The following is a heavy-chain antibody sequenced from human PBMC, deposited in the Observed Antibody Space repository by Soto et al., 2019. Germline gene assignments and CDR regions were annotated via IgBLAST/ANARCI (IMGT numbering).Heavy chain of an antibody. CDR3: AKGSSGWYERFDY. V-gene: IGHV3-23*01. Sequence: EVQLLESGGGLVQPGGSLRLSCAASGFTFSSYAMSWVRQAPGKGLEWVSAISGSGGSTYYADSVKGRFTISRDNSKNTLYLQMNSLGAEDTAVYSCAKGSSGWYERFDYWGQGTLVTVSS. J-gene: IGHJ4*02. CDR2: ISGSGGST. D-gene: IGHD6-19*01. CDR1: GFTFSSYA.